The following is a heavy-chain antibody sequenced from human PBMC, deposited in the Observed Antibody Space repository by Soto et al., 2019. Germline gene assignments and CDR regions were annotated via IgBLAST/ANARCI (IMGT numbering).Heavy chain of an antibody. CDR1: GFTVSSNY. J-gene: IGHJ6*03. V-gene: IGHV3-53*04. CDR2: IYSGGST. CDR3: ARGAGTPYSYDYIDV. D-gene: IGHD1-7*01. Sequence: EVPLVESGGGLGQPGGSLRLSCAASGFTVSSNYMSWVRQAPGKGLEWVSVIYSGGSTYYADSVKGRITISRHNSKNPLYLQLNSLLAEDTAVYYCARGAGTPYSYDYIDVWGKGTTVTVFS.